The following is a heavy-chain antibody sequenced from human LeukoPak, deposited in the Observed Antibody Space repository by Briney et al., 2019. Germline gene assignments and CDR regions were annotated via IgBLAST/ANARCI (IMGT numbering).Heavy chain of an antibody. CDR2: ISWNSGSI. CDR3: AKGYCSGTSCYSGLD. Sequence: GRSLRLSCAASGFTFDDYAMHWVRQAPGKGLEWVSGISWNSGSIGYADSVKGRFTISRDNSKNTLSLQMNSLRPEDTAVYYCAKGYCSGTSCYSGLDWGQGTLVTVSS. J-gene: IGHJ4*02. D-gene: IGHD2-2*01. CDR1: GFTFDDYA. V-gene: IGHV3-9*01.